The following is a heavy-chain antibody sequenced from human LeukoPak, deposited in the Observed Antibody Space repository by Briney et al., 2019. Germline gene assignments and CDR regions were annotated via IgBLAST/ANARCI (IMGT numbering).Heavy chain of an antibody. Sequence: PSETLSLTCTVSGGSISSYYWSWIRQPPGKGLEWIGYIYYSGSTNYNPSLKSRVTISVDTSKNQFSLKLSSVTAADTAVYYCARDGRNGYEDDYWGQGTLVTVSS. V-gene: IGHV4-59*12. CDR3: ARDGRNGYEDDY. D-gene: IGHD5-12*01. CDR2: IYYSGST. CDR1: GGSISSYY. J-gene: IGHJ4*02.